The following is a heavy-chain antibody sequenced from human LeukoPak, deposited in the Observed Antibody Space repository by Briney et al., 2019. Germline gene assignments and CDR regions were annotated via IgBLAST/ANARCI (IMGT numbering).Heavy chain of an antibody. CDR3: AREAMAIGFPRFPIFNY. CDR2: IYYNENT. CDR1: ALSINTYY. D-gene: IGHD2-21*01. V-gene: IGHV4-59*01. J-gene: IGHJ4*02. Sequence: PSETLSLTFTVSALSINTYYWHWLRQPPGKGLEWVVDIYYNENTNYNPSLKSRVSISVDTSNNQISLSLTSAAAADTAVYYCAREAMAIGFPRFPIFNYWGQGALVTGSS.